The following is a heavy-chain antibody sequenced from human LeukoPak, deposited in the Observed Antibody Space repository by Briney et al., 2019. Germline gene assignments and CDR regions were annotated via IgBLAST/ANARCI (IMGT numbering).Heavy chain of an antibody. V-gene: IGHV1-69*04. J-gene: IGHJ6*02. Sequence: GASVKVSCKASGGTFSSYTISWVRQAPGQGLEWMGRIIPILGIANYAQKFQGRVTITADKSTSTAYMELSSLRSEDTAVYYCARDSRDSSSTSCSPGDGMDVWGQGTTVTVSS. CDR1: GGTFSSYT. CDR2: IIPILGIA. D-gene: IGHD2-2*01. CDR3: ARDSRDSSSTSCSPGDGMDV.